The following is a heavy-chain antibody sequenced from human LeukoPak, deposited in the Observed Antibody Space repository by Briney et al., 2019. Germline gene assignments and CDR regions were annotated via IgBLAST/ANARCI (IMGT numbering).Heavy chain of an antibody. J-gene: IGHJ4*02. CDR2: IYSGGST. D-gene: IGHD3-22*01. CDR1: GFTVSSNY. V-gene: IGHV3-53*01. Sequence: GGSLRLSCAASGFTVSSNYMSWVRQAPGKGLEWVSVIYSGGSTYYADSVKGRFTISRDNYKTTLYLQMNRLSAEDTAVYYCAKAQRDRYYYDSSGFYFDYWGQGTLVTVSS. CDR3: AKAQRDRYYYDSSGFYFDY.